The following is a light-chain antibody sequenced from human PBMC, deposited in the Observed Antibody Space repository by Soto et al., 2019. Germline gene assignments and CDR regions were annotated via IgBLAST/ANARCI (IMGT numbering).Light chain of an antibody. V-gene: IGKV1-5*01. Sequence: DIQMTQSPSTLSASVGDRVTITCRASQSINTWLVWYQQKPGKAPKVLIYDASSLESGVPSRFSGSGSGTEFTLTISSLQPDDFATYYCQEYNSNSLTFGGGTKVGIK. CDR1: QSINTW. J-gene: IGKJ4*01. CDR2: DAS. CDR3: QEYNSNSLT.